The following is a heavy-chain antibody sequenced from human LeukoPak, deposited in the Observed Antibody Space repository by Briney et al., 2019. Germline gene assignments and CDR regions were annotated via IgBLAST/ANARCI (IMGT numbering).Heavy chain of an antibody. J-gene: IGHJ4*02. D-gene: IGHD3-10*01. CDR2: IYYSGST. CDR3: ASQDYYGAGHY. V-gene: IGHV4-39*07. Sequence: SETLSLTCTVSGGSISSSSYYWGWIRQPPGKGLEWIGSIYYSGSTYYNPSLKSRVTISVDTSKNQFSLKLSSVTAADTAVYYCASQDYYGAGHYWGQGTLVTVSS. CDR1: GGSISSSSYY.